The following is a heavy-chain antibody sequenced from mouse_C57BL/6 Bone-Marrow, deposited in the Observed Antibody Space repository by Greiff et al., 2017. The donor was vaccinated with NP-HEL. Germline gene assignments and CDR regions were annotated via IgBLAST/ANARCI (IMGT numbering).Heavy chain of an antibody. CDR3: ARNLLPEGGAWFAY. CDR1: GYTFTSYW. Sequence: QVQLQQPGAELVRPGSSVKLSCKASGYTFTSYWMHWVKQRPIQGLEWIGNIDPSDSETHYNQKFKDKATLTVDKSSSTAYMQLSSLTAEDSAVYYCARNLLPEGGAWFAYWGQGTLVTVSA. CDR2: IDPSDSET. J-gene: IGHJ3*01. D-gene: IGHD6-1*01. V-gene: IGHV1-52*01.